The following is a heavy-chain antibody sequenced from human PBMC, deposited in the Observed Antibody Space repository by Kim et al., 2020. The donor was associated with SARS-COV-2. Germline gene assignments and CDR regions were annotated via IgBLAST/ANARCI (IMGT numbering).Heavy chain of an antibody. D-gene: IGHD5-18*01. V-gene: IGHV4-39*01. CDR3: ARVGYRNGYSTYVDY. Sequence: SETLSLTCTVSGGSISSTSYYWGWIRQPPGKGLEWIATKYFSGRTFYNPSLKSRVTISVDTSKDQFSLNLRSVTTADTAVYYCARVGYRNGYSTYVDYWG. J-gene: IGHJ4*01. CDR2: KYFSGRT. CDR1: GGSISSTSYY.